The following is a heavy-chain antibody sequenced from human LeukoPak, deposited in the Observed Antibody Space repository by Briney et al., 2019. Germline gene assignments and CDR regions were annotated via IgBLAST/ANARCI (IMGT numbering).Heavy chain of an antibody. CDR1: GFTFRSYW. D-gene: IGHD2-15*01. V-gene: IGHV3-48*04. CDR3: ARMHCSGGSCTLGPNAFDI. J-gene: IGHJ3*02. CDR2: ISSSGSTI. Sequence: PGGSLRLSCVASGFTFRSYWMSWVRQAPGKGLEWVSYISSSGSTIYYADSVKGRFTISRDNAKNSLYLQMNSLRAEDTAVYYCARMHCSGGSCTLGPNAFDIWGQGTMVTVSS.